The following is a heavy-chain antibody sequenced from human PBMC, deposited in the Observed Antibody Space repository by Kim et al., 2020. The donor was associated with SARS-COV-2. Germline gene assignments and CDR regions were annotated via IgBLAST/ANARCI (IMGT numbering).Heavy chain of an antibody. CDR2: IYYSGST. J-gene: IGHJ4*02. CDR3: ARSVSGNDFDY. CDR1: GCFIRGFY. D-gene: IGHD6-13*01. Sequence: SETLSLTFSVSGCFIRGFYWSWIRQPPGKGLEWLGYIYYSGSTNYNPSLWSRGIISVDTSKNQFSLKLSSVTAADTAVYYCARSVSGNDFDYWGQGALVTASS. V-gene: IGHV4-59*01.